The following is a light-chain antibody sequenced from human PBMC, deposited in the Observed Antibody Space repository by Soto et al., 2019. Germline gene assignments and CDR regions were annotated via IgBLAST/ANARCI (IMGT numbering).Light chain of an antibody. CDR3: QQRSNWPPWT. Sequence: EIVLTQSPATLSLSPGERATLSCRASQSFSSYLAWYQQKPGQAPRLLIYDASNRATGIPARFSGSGSGTDFTLTISSLEPEDFAVYYCQQRSNWPPWTVGQGTKVEIK. CDR1: QSFSSY. J-gene: IGKJ1*01. CDR2: DAS. V-gene: IGKV3-11*01.